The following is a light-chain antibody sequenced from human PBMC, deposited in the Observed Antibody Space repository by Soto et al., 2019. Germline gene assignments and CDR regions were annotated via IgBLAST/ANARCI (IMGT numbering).Light chain of an antibody. CDR3: QEYNDWPPFT. Sequence: ETVLTQSPATLSVSPGERVTLSCRASQGVSRYLAWYQHKPGQAPRLLIYGASTRATGIPARFDGSGSGTEFTLTISSPQSEDFAVYYCQEYNDWPPFTFGPGTKVDIK. CDR2: GAS. V-gene: IGKV3-15*01. J-gene: IGKJ3*01. CDR1: QGVSRY.